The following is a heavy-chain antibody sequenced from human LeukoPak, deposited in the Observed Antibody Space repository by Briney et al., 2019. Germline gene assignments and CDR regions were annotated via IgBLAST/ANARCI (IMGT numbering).Heavy chain of an antibody. CDR3: ARDRGGITIFGVVIPNYYYYYMDV. CDR1: GFTFSDYY. V-gene: IGHV3-11*04. D-gene: IGHD3-3*01. CDR2: ISSSGSTI. J-gene: IGHJ6*03. Sequence: GGSLRLSCAASGFTFSDYYMSWIRQAPGKGLEWVSYISSSGSTIYYADSVKGRFTISRDNAKNSLYLQMNSLRAEDTAVYYCARDRGGITIFGVVIPNYYYYYMDVWGKGTTVTDSS.